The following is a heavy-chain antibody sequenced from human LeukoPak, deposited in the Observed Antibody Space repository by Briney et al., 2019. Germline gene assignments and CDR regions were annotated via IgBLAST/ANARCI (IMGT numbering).Heavy chain of an antibody. Sequence: WVTLSLTCTVSGGSISSYYWSWIRQPAGKGLEWIGRIYTSGSTNYNPSLKSRVTMSVDTSKNQFSLKLSSVTAADTAVYYCARARFDCSGGSCYPSYYYYYYMDVWGKGTTVTVSS. CDR3: ARARFDCSGGSCYPSYYYYYYMDV. V-gene: IGHV4-4*07. CDR2: IYTSGST. CDR1: GGSISSYY. D-gene: IGHD2-15*01. J-gene: IGHJ6*03.